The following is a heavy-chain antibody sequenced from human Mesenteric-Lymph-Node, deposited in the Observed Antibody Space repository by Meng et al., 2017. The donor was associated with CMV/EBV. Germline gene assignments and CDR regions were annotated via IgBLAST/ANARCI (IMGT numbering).Heavy chain of an antibody. CDR3: ARPNPNYYDSSGYYSWFDP. D-gene: IGHD3-22*01. Sequence: GESLKISCAASGFTFSSYSMNWVRQAPGKGLEWVSYISSSSTIYYADSVKGRFTISRDNAKNSLYLQMNSLRAEDTAVYFCARPNPNYYDSSGYYSWFDPWGQGTLVTVSS. CDR1: GFTFSSYS. V-gene: IGHV3-48*04. J-gene: IGHJ5*02. CDR2: ISSSSTI.